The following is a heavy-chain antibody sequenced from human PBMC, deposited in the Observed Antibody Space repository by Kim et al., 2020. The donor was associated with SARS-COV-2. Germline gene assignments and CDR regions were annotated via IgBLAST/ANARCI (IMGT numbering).Heavy chain of an antibody. D-gene: IGHD6-13*01. V-gene: IGHV1-58*01. Sequence: SVKVSCKASGFTFTSSAVQWVRQARGQRLEWIGWIVVGSGNTNYAQKFQERVTITRDMSTSTAYMELSSLRSEDTAVYYCAAGVYSSSWDYYYYGMDVWGQGTTVTVSS. CDR1: GFTFTSSA. CDR2: IVVGSGNT. J-gene: IGHJ6*02. CDR3: AAGVYSSSWDYYYYGMDV.